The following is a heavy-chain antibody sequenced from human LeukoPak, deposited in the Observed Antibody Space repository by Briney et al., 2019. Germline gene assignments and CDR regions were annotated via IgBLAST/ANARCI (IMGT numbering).Heavy chain of an antibody. D-gene: IGHD2-2*02. CDR2: ISGSGGST. CDR3: ATVPPGYCSSTSCYRDY. V-gene: IGHV3-23*01. Sequence: GGSLRLSCAASGFTFSSYAMSWVRRAPGKGLEWVSAISGSGGSTYYADSVKGRFTISRDNSKNTLYLQMNSLRAEDTAVYYCATVPPGYCSSTSCYRDYWGQGTLVTVSS. J-gene: IGHJ4*02. CDR1: GFTFSSYA.